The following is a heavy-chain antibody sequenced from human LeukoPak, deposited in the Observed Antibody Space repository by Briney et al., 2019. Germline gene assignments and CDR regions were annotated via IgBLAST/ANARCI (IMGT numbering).Heavy chain of an antibody. D-gene: IGHD6-13*01. V-gene: IGHV3-48*03. CDR1: GFTFSSYE. Sequence: QPGGSLRLSCAASGFTFSSYEMNWVRQAPGKGLEWVSYISSSGSTIYYADSVKGRFTISRDNAQNSLYLQMNSLRAEDTAVYYCAKKHTAAGPKSNWFDPWGQGTLVTVSS. CDR3: AKKHTAAGPKSNWFDP. CDR2: ISSSGSTI. J-gene: IGHJ5*02.